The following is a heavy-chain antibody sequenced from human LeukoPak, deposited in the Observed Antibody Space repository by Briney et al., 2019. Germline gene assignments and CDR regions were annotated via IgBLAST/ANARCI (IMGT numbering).Heavy chain of an antibody. CDR1: GGSISSSSYY. D-gene: IGHD3-9*01. Sequence: PSETLSLTCTVSGGSISSSSYYWGWIRQPPGKGLEWIGSIYYSGSTYYNPSLKSRVTISVDTSKNQFSLKLSSVTAADTAVYYCARGGYYDILTGSTVYNWFDPWGQGTLVTVSS. CDR3: ARGGYYDILTGSTVYNWFDP. V-gene: IGHV4-39*07. CDR2: IYYSGST. J-gene: IGHJ5*02.